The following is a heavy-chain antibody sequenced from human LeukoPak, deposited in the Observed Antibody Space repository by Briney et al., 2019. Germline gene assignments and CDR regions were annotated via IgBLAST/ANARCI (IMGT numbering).Heavy chain of an antibody. CDR3: AMKTTAYYYYGMDV. Sequence: GGSLKLSCAASGFTFSGSAMHWVRQASGKGLEWVGRIRSKANSYATAYAASVKGRFTISRDDSKNTAYLQMNSLKTEDTAVYYCAMKTTAYYYYGMDVWGQGTTVTVSS. V-gene: IGHV3-73*01. CDR1: GFTFSGSA. D-gene: IGHD4-11*01. CDR2: IRSKANSYAT. J-gene: IGHJ6*02.